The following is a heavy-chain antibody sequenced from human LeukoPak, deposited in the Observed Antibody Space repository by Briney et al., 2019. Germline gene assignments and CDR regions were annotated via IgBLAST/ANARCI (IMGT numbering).Heavy chain of an antibody. CDR3: ARNPLSPYYFDY. CDR2: IYSGGNT. CDR1: GFTVSSNY. Sequence: AGGSLRLSCAASGFTVSSNYMSWVRQAPGKGLEWVSLIYSGGNTYYADSVKGRFTISRDNSKNTLYLQMNSLRPEDTAVYYCARNPLSPYYFDYWGQGTLVTVSS. J-gene: IGHJ4*02. V-gene: IGHV3-66*01.